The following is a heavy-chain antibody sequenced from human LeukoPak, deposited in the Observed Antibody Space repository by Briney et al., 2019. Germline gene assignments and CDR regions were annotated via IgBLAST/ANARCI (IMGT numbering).Heavy chain of an antibody. CDR3: ATSPGVVVPAAMFY. Sequence: SETLSLTCAVSGGSISSSNWWSWVRQPPGKGLEWIGEIYHSGSTNYNPSLKSRVTISVDKSKNQFSLKLSSVTAADTAVYYCATSPGVVVPAAMFYWGQGTLVTVSS. CDR1: GGSISSSNW. CDR2: IYHSGST. V-gene: IGHV4-4*02. D-gene: IGHD2-2*01. J-gene: IGHJ4*02.